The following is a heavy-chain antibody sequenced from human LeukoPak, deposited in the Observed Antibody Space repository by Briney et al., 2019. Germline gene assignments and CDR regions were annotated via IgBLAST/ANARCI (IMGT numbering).Heavy chain of an antibody. Sequence: GGSLRLSCEASGFTFSTYAMSWVRQAQGRGLEWVSGISGRGDRTYDAASVKGRFTISRDNSKNTLYLQMNTLRAEDTAVYYCAKAAGDGGGSYYKQTELHYWGQGTLVTVSS. CDR3: AKAAGDGGGSYYKQTELHY. D-gene: IGHD3-10*01. CDR2: ISGRGDRT. J-gene: IGHJ4*02. V-gene: IGHV3-23*01. CDR1: GFTFSTYA.